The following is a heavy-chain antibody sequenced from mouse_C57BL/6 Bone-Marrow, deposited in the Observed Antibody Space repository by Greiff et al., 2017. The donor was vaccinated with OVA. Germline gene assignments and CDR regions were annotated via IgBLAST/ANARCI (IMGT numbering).Heavy chain of an antibody. J-gene: IGHJ2*01. Sequence: QVQLQQSGAELARPGASVKLSCTASGYTFTSYGISWVKQRTGQGLEWIGEIYPRSGNTYYNEKFKGKATLTADKSSSTAYLELRSLTSEDSAVYSGSYWDWDYWGQGTTLTVSS. CDR2: IYPRSGNT. CDR1: GYTFTSYG. D-gene: IGHD4-1*01. V-gene: IGHV1-81*01. CDR3: SYWDWDY.